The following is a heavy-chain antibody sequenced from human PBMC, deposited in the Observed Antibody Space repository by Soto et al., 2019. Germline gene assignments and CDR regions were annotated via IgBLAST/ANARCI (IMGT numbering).Heavy chain of an antibody. CDR3: ARIEMASIK. V-gene: IGHV4-31*03. J-gene: IGHJ4*02. Sequence: SETLSLTCSVSGASIRSGGYYWSWLRQSPGKGLEWIGHIYYTGSTFHSPSLKSRLTISLDTSKNQFSLDLRSVTAADTAMYYCARIEMASIKWGRGTLVTVS. CDR2: IYYTGST. CDR1: GASIRSGGYY.